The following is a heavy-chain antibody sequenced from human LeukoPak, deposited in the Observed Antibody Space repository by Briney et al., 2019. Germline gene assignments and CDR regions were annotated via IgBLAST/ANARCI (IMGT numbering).Heavy chain of an antibody. CDR3: ARDRRRWQWQVVAFDI. D-gene: IGHD6-19*01. Sequence: ASVTVSCTASGYTFTGYYMHWVRQAPGQGLEWMGRINPNSGGTNYAQKFQGRVTMTRDTSISTAYMELSRLRSNDTAVYYCARDRRRWQWQVVAFDIWGQGTMVTVSS. CDR2: INPNSGGT. V-gene: IGHV1-2*06. CDR1: GYTFTGYY. J-gene: IGHJ3*02.